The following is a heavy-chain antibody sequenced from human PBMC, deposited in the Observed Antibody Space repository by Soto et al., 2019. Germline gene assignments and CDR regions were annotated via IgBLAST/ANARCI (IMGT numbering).Heavy chain of an antibody. CDR3: ARDRIQFSVDV. Sequence: SSETLSLTCTVSGGSINSGGYYWSWIRQHPGKGLEWIGYVNYSGSTNYNPSLKSRITISRDTSKNQFSLKLSSVTAADTAVYYCARDRIQFSVDVWGQGTTVTVSS. CDR1: GGSINSGGYY. CDR2: VNYSGST. D-gene: IGHD5-18*01. V-gene: IGHV4-31*03. J-gene: IGHJ6*02.